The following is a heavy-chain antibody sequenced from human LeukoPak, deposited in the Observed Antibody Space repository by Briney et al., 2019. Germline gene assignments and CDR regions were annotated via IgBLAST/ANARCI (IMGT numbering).Heavy chain of an antibody. Sequence: SETLSLTCAVYGGSFSGYYWSWIRQRPGKGLEWIGEINHSGSTNYNPSLKSRVTISVDTSKNQFSLKLSSVTAADTAVYYCARGIAAAHGFDYWGQGNLVTVSS. CDR3: ARGIAAAHGFDY. CDR2: INHSGST. J-gene: IGHJ4*02. V-gene: IGHV4-34*01. CDR1: GGSFSGYY. D-gene: IGHD6-13*01.